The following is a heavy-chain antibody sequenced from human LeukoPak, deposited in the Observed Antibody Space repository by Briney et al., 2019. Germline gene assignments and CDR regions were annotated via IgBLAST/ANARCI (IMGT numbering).Heavy chain of an antibody. CDR1: GFTFDDYT. Sequence: PGGSLRLSCAASGFTFDDYTMHWVRQPPGKGLEWVSLISGDGGSTYYADSVQGRFTISRDDSKNSLYVQMNSLRSEDTALYYCANDIIGGSYYQGLDYWGQRTLVTVSS. CDR3: ANDIIGGSYYQGLDY. D-gene: IGHD1-26*01. V-gene: IGHV3-43*02. CDR2: ISGDGGST. J-gene: IGHJ4*02.